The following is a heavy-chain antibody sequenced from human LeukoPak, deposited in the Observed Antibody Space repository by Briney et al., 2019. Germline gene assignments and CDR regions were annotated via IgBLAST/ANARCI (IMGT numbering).Heavy chain of an antibody. V-gene: IGHV1-2*02. Sequence: ASVKASCKTSGYTFTCYYMHWVRQAPGQGLEWMGWIDPNSGGTNYAQRFQGRVTMTRDTSISTVYMELSSLRSDDTAVYYCAKDLGSGSYQPSDYWGQGTLVTVSS. CDR1: GYTFTCYY. CDR2: IDPNSGGT. J-gene: IGHJ4*02. D-gene: IGHD1-26*01. CDR3: AKDLGSGSYQPSDY.